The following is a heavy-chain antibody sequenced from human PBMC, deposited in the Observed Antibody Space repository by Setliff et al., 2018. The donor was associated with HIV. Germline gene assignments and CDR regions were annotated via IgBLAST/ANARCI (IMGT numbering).Heavy chain of an antibody. Sequence: ASVKVSCKASGYTFTSYGLSWVRQAPGQGLEWMGWISDYNSNTEYAQKLQGRVTMTTDTSTSTAYMELRSLRSDDTAVYYCARGRGRYYDSRSYLDYWGQGTLVTVSS. D-gene: IGHD3-22*01. CDR2: ISDYNSNT. J-gene: IGHJ4*02. CDR3: ARGRGRYYDSRSYLDY. V-gene: IGHV1-18*01. CDR1: GYTFTSYG.